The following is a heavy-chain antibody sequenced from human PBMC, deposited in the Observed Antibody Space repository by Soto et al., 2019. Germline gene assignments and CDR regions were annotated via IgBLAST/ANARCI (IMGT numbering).Heavy chain of an antibody. D-gene: IGHD6-13*01. CDR1: GYDFTAYD. V-gene: IGHV1-8*02. CDR3: GRGPSPRAPAGGTPYYYAMDV. CDR2: MNPINGAT. J-gene: IGHJ6*02. Sequence: ASVKVSRKTSGYDFTAYDINWVRQASGQGLEWMGWMNPINGATGSARRFQGRVSMTRNTATGTAYLELTSLRSDDTGVYYCGRGPSPRAPAGGTPYYYAMDVWGQGTTVTVSS.